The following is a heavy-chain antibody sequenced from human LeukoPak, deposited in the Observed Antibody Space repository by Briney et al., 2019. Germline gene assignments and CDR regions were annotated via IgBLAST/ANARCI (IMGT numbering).Heavy chain of an antibody. V-gene: IGHV1-2*02. CDR2: ISPNSGGT. CDR3: ARGGGRYSVDY. D-gene: IGHD1-26*01. CDR1: GYTFIDYY. Sequence: ASVKVSCKASGYTFIDYYMHWVRQAPGQGLEWIGGISPNSGGTKSVQKFQGRVTMTRDTSITTVYMESSGLSFDDTAVYYCARGGGRYSVDYWGQGTLVIVSS. J-gene: IGHJ4*02.